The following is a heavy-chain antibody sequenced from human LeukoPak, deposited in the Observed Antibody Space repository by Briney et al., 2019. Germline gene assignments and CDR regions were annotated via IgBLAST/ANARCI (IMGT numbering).Heavy chain of an antibody. CDR3: ARGLRGGVIVPPATFDY. CDR1: GFTFSSYS. D-gene: IGHD3-16*02. CDR2: ISSSSSTI. Sequence: GSLRLSCAASGFTFSSYSMNWVRQAPGKGLEWVSYISSSSSTIYYADSVKGRFTISRDNAKNSLYLQMNSLRAEDTAVYYCARGLRGGVIVPPATFDYWGQGTLVTVSS. V-gene: IGHV3-48*01. J-gene: IGHJ4*02.